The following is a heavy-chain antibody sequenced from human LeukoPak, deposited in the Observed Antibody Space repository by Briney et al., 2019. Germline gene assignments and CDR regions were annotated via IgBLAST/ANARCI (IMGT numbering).Heavy chain of an antibody. J-gene: IGHJ3*02. CDR1: GFTFSSYA. V-gene: IGHV3-23*01. CDR3: AKGTVVVISGNAFDI. D-gene: IGHD3-22*01. Sequence: GGSLRLSCSASGFTFSSYAMSWVRQAPGKGLEWVSAISGSGTNTYYADSVKGRFTVSRDNSKNSLYLQMNSLRAEDTAVYYCAKGTVVVISGNAFDIWGQGTMVTVSS. CDR2: ISGSGTNT.